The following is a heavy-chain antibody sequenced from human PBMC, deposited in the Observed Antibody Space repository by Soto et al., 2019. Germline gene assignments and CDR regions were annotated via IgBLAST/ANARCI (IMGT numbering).Heavy chain of an antibody. CDR3: ARVRDIVVGVPATYIRH. Sequence: PGGSLRLSCAASGFTFSDYYMSWIRQAPGKGLEWVSYISTRGRTIYYADSVKGRFTISRDNAKNSLYLQMNSLRDEDTAVYYCARVRDIVVGVPATYIRHCGQGTLVTVSS. V-gene: IGHV3-11*01. J-gene: IGHJ1*01. CDR1: GFTFSDYY. CDR2: ISTRGRTI. D-gene: IGHD2-15*01.